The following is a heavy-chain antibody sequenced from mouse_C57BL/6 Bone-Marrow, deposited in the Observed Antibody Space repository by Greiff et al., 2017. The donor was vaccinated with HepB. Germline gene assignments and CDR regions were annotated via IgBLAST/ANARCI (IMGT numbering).Heavy chain of an antibody. CDR2: IYPGSGST. CDR1: GYTFTSYW. D-gene: IGHD1-1*01. Sequence: QVQLQQPGAELVKPGASVKMSCKASGYTFTSYWITWVKQRPGQGLEWIGDIYPGSGSTNYNEKFKSKATLTVDTSSSTAYMQLSSLTSEDSAVYYCARKGPYGSSSPWYFDVWGTGTTVTVSS. CDR3: ARKGPYGSSSPWYFDV. J-gene: IGHJ1*03. V-gene: IGHV1-55*01.